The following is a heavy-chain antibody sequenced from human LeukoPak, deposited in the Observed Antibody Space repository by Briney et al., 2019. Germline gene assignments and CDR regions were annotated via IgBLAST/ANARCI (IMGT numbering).Heavy chain of an antibody. CDR3: VRDPSGSGFAFDS. V-gene: IGHV3-30-3*01. D-gene: IGHD1-1*01. CDR2: ISYDGNNK. J-gene: IGHJ4*02. CDR1: GFTFSSYA. Sequence: GGSLRLSCAVSGFTFSSYAMHWVRQAPGKGLEWVAIISYDGNNKYYADSVKGRFTISRDNSEDTLYLQMNSLRAEDTAVYYCVRDPSGSGFAFDSWGQGALVTVSS.